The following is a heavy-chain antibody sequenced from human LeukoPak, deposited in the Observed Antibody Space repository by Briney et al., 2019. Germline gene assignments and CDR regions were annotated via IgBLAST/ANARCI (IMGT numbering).Heavy chain of an antibody. V-gene: IGHV3-48*01. CDR1: GFTFSDYS. D-gene: IGHD5-24*01. Sequence: GGSLRLSCAASGFTFSDYSMNWVRQAPGKGLEWISYIGIDSGNANYADSVKGRFTISGDKAENSLYLQMNSLRVEDTAVYYCARDYKYAFDNWGQGTLVTVSS. CDR2: IGIDSGNA. CDR3: ARDYKYAFDN. J-gene: IGHJ4*02.